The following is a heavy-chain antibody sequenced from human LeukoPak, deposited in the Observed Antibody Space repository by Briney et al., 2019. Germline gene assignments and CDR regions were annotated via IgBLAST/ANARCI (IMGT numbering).Heavy chain of an antibody. V-gene: IGHV3-49*04. D-gene: IGHD2-15*01. CDR3: TRAVVANDYFYNGMDV. J-gene: IGHJ6*02. Sequence: PGGSLRLSCTASGFTFGDNAMSWVRQAPGKGLEWVGLIRSKTYGGTTEYAASVKGRFTISRDDSKSIGYLQMNSLKTEDTALYYCTRAVVANDYFYNGMDVWGQGTTVTVSS. CDR1: GFTFGDNA. CDR2: IRSKTYGGTT.